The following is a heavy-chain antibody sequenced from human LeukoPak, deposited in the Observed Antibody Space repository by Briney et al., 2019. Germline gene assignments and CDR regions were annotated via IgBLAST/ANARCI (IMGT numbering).Heavy chain of an antibody. CDR3: ARDGGQPEQPTLYYFDY. V-gene: IGHV4-34*01. CDR2: INHSGST. J-gene: IGHJ4*02. Sequence: PSETLSLTCAVYGGSFSGYYWSWIRQPPGKGLEWIGEINHSGSTNYNPSLKSRVTISVDTSKKQFSLKLSSVTAADTAVYYCARDGGQPEQPTLYYFDYWGQGTLVTVSS. CDR1: GGSFSGYY. D-gene: IGHD6-13*01.